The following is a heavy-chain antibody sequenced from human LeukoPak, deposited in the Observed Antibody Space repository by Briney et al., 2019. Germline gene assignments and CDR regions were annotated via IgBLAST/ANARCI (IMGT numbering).Heavy chain of an antibody. CDR1: GGSIRSSYYY. V-gene: IGHV4-39*07. CDR3: ARASYSYGSPFDY. D-gene: IGHD5-18*01. Sequence: SETLSLTCTVSGGSIRSSYYYWGWIRQPPGEGLEWIGSIYDSGSTYYNPSLKSRVTISVDTSKNQFSLKLSSVTAADTAVYYCARASYSYGSPFDYWGQGTLVTVSS. J-gene: IGHJ4*02. CDR2: IYDSGST.